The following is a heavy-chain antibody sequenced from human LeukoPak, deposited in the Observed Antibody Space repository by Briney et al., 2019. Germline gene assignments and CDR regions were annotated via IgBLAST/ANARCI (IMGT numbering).Heavy chain of an antibody. CDR1: GFTFSSYP. CDR3: AKTRGSASALSDWFDP. J-gene: IGHJ5*02. D-gene: IGHD2-15*01. V-gene: IGHV3-30-3*02. Sequence: GGSLRLSCAASGFTFSSYPMHWVRQAPGLGLQWVAVISHDGSNKYYEDSVKGRFTISRDNSKNTLYLQMHSLRSEDTAVYYCAKTRGSASALSDWFDPWGQGTLVTVSS. CDR2: ISHDGSNK.